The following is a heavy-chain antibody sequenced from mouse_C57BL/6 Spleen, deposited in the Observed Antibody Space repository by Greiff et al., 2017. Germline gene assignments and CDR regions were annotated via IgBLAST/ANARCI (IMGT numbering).Heavy chain of an antibody. CDR2: ISSGSSTI. CDR3: ARPYGSSPYYFDY. V-gene: IGHV5-17*01. Sequence: EVQLVESGGGLVKPGGSLKLSCAASGFTFSDYGMHWVRQAPEKGLEWVAYISSGSSTIYYADTVKGRFTISRDNAKNTLFLQMTRLRSEDTAMYYCARPYGSSPYYFDYWGKGTTLTVSS. D-gene: IGHD1-1*01. CDR1: GFTFSDYG. J-gene: IGHJ2*01.